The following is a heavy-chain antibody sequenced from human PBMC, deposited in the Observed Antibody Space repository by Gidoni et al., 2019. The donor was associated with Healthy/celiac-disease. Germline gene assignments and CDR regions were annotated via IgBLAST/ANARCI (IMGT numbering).Heavy chain of an antibody. D-gene: IGHD6-13*01. V-gene: IGHV3-30*03. CDR3: ATCYSSSWYCYYYGMDV. Sequence: QVQLVESGGGVVQPGRSLRLSCAASGFTFSSYGMHWVRQAPGKGLEWVAVISYDGSNKYYADSVKGRFTISRDNSKNTLYLQMNSLRAEDTAVYYCATCYSSSWYCYYYGMDVWGQGTTVTVSS. CDR2: ISYDGSNK. J-gene: IGHJ6*02. CDR1: GFTFSSYG.